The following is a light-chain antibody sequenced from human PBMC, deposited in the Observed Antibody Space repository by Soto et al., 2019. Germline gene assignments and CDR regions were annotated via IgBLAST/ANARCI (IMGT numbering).Light chain of an antibody. V-gene: IGLV2-23*02. J-gene: IGLJ3*02. CDR1: TSGVGSYNL. CDR3: CSYVTSPPWV. CDR2: EVN. Sequence: QSALTQPASVSGSPGQSITISCTGTTSGVGSYNLVSWYQQHPGKAPKLMIYEVNKRPSGVSNRFSGSKSGNTASLTISGLQAEEEADYSCCSYVTSPPWVFGGGTKVTVL.